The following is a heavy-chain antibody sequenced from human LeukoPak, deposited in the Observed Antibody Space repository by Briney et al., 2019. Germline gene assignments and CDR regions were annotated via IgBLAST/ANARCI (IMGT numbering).Heavy chain of an antibody. V-gene: IGHV4-4*02. CDR2: IYHSGGT. D-gene: IGHD3-16*01. CDR3: ARDLRGMVDY. CDR1: GASISSSYW. Sequence: SETLSLTCAVPGASISSSYWWSWVRQPPGKGLEWIGEIYHSGGTNYNPSLNSRVTLSLDKSNNQFSLKLSSVTAADTAVYYCARDLRGMVDYWGQGTLVTVSS. J-gene: IGHJ4*02.